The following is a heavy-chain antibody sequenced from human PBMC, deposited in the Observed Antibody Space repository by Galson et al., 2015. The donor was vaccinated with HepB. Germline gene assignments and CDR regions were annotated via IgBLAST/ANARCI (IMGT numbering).Heavy chain of an antibody. D-gene: IGHD3-10*01. J-gene: IGHJ4*02. V-gene: IGHV1-46*03. CDR1: GYTFSSYY. Sequence: SEKVSCKASGYTFSSYYMHWVRQAPGQGLEWMGIINPSSGSTSYAQKFQGRVTMTRDTSTSTVYMELSSLRSEDTAVYYCATRITMVRGVLFDYWGQGTLVTVSS. CDR3: ATRITMVRGVLFDY. CDR2: INPSSGST.